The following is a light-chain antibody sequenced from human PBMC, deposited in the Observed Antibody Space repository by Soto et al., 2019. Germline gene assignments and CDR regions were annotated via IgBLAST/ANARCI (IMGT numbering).Light chain of an antibody. CDR1: QSVLKSSDNRNY. CDR2: WAS. Sequence: DIVMTQSPDSLAVSMGKRATINCKSSQSVLKSSDNRNYLAWFQHKPGQPPKLLIYWASTRESGVPDRFSGSGSGTDFTLTISSLQPDDFATYYCQQYNIYSVTFGQGTKVDI. CDR3: QQYNIYSVT. V-gene: IGKV4-1*01. J-gene: IGKJ1*01.